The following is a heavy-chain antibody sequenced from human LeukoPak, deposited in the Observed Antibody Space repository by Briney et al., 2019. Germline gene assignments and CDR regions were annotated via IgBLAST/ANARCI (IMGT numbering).Heavy chain of an antibody. D-gene: IGHD2/OR15-2a*01. J-gene: IGHJ4*02. CDR2: IDPNSGGT. Sequence: GASVKVSCKASGYTFTGYYIHWVRQAPGQGLEWMGWIDPNSGGTNYAQKFRGRVTMTRDTSISTAYMELRSLTSDDTAVYYCARTRGSHISMAYLDYWGQGTLVTVSS. CDR3: ARTRGSHISMAYLDY. V-gene: IGHV1-2*02. CDR1: GYTFTGYY.